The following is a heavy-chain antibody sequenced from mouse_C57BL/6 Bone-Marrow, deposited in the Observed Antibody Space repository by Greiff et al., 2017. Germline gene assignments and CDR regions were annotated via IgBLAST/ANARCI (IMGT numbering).Heavy chain of an antibody. J-gene: IGHJ1*03. V-gene: IGHV1-54*01. D-gene: IGHD2-3*01. Sequence: QVQLQQSGAELVRPGTSVKVSCKASGYAFTNYLIEWVKQRPGQGLEWIGVINPGSGGTNYNEKFKGKATLTADKSSSTAYMQLSSLTSEDSAVYFCARSIDGLGYFDVWGTGTTVTVSS. CDR1: GYAFTNYL. CDR3: ARSIDGLGYFDV. CDR2: INPGSGGT.